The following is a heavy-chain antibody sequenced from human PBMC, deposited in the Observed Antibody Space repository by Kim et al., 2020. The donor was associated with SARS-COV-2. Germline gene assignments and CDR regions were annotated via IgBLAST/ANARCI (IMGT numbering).Heavy chain of an antibody. J-gene: IGHJ4*02. CDR3: VRNRIESSGWLPFDY. CDR2: IYYDGSA. Sequence: SETLSLTCIVSGGSISSSSYHWGWIRQPPGKTLEWIGNIYYDGSAYYNPSLHSRGTISVYTSTNQLSLKLTSVDAAATAVYYCVRNRIESSGWLPFDYWGEGTLVTVPS. V-gene: IGHV4-39*01. D-gene: IGHD6-19*01. CDR1: GGSISSSSYH.